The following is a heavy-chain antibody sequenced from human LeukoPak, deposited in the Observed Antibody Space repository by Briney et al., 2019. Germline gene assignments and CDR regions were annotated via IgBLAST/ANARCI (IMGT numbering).Heavy chain of an antibody. V-gene: IGHV4-4*09. CDR3: TKRQGPTSGSYDYFDP. CDR1: GGPISGNY. CDR2: IHSSGYT. D-gene: IGHD1-26*01. J-gene: IGHJ5*02. Sequence: SETLSLTCTVSGGPISGNYRSWIRQPPGQGLEWIAYIHSSGYTNYNPSLKSRVTISVDTSNNQFSLKVTSVTAADTAMYYCTKRQGPTSGSYDYFDPWGQGALVTVSS.